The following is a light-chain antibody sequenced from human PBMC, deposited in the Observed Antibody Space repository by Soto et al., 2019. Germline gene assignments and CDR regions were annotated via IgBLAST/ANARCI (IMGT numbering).Light chain of an antibody. CDR1: SSNSGNNY. CDR3: DTWDSSLSAGV. V-gene: IGLV1-51*02. Sequence: QSVLTQPPSVSAAPGQKVTISCSGSSSNSGNNYVSWYQQLAGTAPKLLIDENNLRPSGSPVRFSGSQSGTSATLCLTGLQPGDEADYDCDTWDSSLSAGVFGGGTQLTVL. J-gene: IGLJ7*01. CDR2: ENN.